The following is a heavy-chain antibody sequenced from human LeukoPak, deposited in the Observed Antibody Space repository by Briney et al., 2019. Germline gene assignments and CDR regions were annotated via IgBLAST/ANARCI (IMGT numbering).Heavy chain of an antibody. Sequence: SETLSLTCAVYGGSFSGYYWSWIRQPPGKGLEWIGEINHSGSTYYNPSLKSRVTISVDTSKNQFSLKLSSVTAADTAVYYCARGADYGDSVDYWGQGTLVTVSS. CDR2: INHSGST. J-gene: IGHJ4*02. CDR1: GGSFSGYY. CDR3: ARGADYGDSVDY. V-gene: IGHV4-34*09. D-gene: IGHD4-17*01.